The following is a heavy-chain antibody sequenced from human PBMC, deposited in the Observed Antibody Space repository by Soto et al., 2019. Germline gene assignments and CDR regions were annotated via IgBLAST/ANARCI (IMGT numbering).Heavy chain of an antibody. CDR1: GGTFSSYT. CDR3: ARGVDTAMSDDAFDI. V-gene: IGHV1-69*02. CDR2: IIPILPIA. D-gene: IGHD5-18*01. Sequence: QVQLVHSGAEVKKPGTSVKVSCKASGGTFSSYTISWVRQAPGQGLEWMGRIIPILPIASYAQKFQGRVTSTADKSTSTAYMELSSLRSEDTALCYCARGVDTAMSDDAFDIWGQGTMVTVSS. J-gene: IGHJ3*02.